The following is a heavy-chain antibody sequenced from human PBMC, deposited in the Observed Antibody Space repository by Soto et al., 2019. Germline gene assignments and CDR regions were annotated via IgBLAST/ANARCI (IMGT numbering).Heavy chain of an antibody. CDR1: GASIINNHYY. J-gene: IGHJ2*01. Sequence: QVRLQESGPGLVKPSQPLSLTCTVSGASIINNHYYWNFIRKPPGKGLEWIGYIYYSGSTSYNPSLESRLTISIDTSRNQFSLELSSVTAADTAVYFCARASMIGVPGFFDVWGRGTLVTVSS. CDR3: ARASMIGVPGFFDV. D-gene: IGHD3-22*01. V-gene: IGHV4-30-4*08. CDR2: IYYSGST.